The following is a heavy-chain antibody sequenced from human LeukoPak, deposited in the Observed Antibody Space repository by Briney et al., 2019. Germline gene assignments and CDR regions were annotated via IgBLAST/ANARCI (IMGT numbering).Heavy chain of an antibody. CDR3: ARAYSSSWYGFDY. D-gene: IGHD6-13*01. V-gene: IGHV3-30*04. CDR2: ISYDGSNK. Sequence: GSLRLSCAASGFTFSSYAMHWVRQAPGKGLEWVAVISYDGSNKYYADSVKGRFTISRDNSKNTLYLQMNSLRAEDTAVYYCARAYSSSWYGFDYWGQGTLVTVSS. J-gene: IGHJ4*02. CDR1: GFTFSSYA.